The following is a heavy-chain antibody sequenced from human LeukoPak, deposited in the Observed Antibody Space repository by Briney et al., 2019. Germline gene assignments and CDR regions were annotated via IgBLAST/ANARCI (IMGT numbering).Heavy chain of an antibody. J-gene: IGHJ4*02. CDR2: IKSKTDGGTT. CDR3: TTDYYDSSGYYRRFDY. V-gene: IGHV3-15*01. Sequence: GGSLRLSCAASGFTFSNAWMSWVRQAPGKGLGWVGRIKSKTDGGTTDYAAPVKGRFTISRDDSKNTLYLQMNSLNTEDTAVYYCTTDYYDSSGYYRRFDYWGQGTLVTVSS. D-gene: IGHD3-22*01. CDR1: GFTFSNAW.